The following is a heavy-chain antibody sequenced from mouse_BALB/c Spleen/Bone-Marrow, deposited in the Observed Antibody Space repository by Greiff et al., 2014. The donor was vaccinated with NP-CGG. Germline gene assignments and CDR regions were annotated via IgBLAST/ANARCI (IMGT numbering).Heavy chain of an antibody. CDR1: GYTFSSYW. V-gene: IGHV1-9*01. CDR2: ILPGSVTT. J-gene: IGHJ2*01. CDR3: ARDHFDH. Sequence: VMLVESGAELMKPGASVKISCKVTGYTFSSYWIEWIKQRPGHGLEWIGEILPGSVTTNYNGRFKGKATFTADTSSNTAYMQLSSLTSEDSAVYYCARDHFDHWGPGTTLTVSS.